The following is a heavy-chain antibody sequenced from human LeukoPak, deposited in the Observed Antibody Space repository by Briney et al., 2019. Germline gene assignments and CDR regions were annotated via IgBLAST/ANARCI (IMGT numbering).Heavy chain of an antibody. CDR1: SGSVSSHS. J-gene: IGHJ4*02. CDR3: AGSRTVGGLYFFDY. Sequence: SETLSLTCTVSSGSVSSHSWSWIRQPPGKGLEWIGYIYYSGSTNYSPSLKSRVTISIDTSKRQFSLKLSSVTAADTAVYYCAGSRTVGGLYFFDYWGQGTLVTVAS. V-gene: IGHV4-59*08. CDR2: IYYSGST. D-gene: IGHD6-19*01.